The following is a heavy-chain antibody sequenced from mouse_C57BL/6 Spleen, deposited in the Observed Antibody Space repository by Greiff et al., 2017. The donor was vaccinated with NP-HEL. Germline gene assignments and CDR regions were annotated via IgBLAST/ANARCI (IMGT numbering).Heavy chain of an antibody. D-gene: IGHD1-1*01. CDR2: IYPGDGDT. CDR1: GYAFSSSW. CDR3: ARENYGSSLRLYYFDY. V-gene: IGHV1-82*01. J-gene: IGHJ2*01. Sequence: QVQLQQPGPELVKPGASVKISCKASGYAFSSSWMNWVKQRPGKGLEWIGRIYPGDGDTNYNGKFKGKATLTADKSSSTAYMQLSSLTSEDSAVYFCARENYGSSLRLYYFDYWGQGTTLTVSS.